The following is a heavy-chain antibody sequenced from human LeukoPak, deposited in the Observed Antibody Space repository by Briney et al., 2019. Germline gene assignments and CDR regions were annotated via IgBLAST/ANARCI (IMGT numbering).Heavy chain of an antibody. Sequence: GGTLRLSCAAFGFTFDIYGINWVRQAPGKGLEWVSGITPSGDMSYYADSVKGRFTISRDNSKNTLYLQMNSLRAADTAVYYCAKDRYMGYYYYYYMDVWGKGTTVTISS. D-gene: IGHD1-14*01. CDR1: GFTFDIYG. CDR3: AKDRYMGYYYYYYMDV. V-gene: IGHV3-23*01. J-gene: IGHJ6*03. CDR2: ITPSGDMS.